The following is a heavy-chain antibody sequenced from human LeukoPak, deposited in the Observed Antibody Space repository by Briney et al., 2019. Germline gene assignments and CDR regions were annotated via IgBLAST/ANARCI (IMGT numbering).Heavy chain of an antibody. CDR3: SFVGTSTTVY. D-gene: IGHD1-26*01. J-gene: IGHJ4*02. Sequence: PGGSLRLSCAASGFTFSSYAMSWVRQAPGRGLEWVSYISGSGSSTYYADSVKGRFTISRDNAKNSLYLQVNSLRDEDTAVYYCSFVGTSTTVYWGQGTLVTVSS. V-gene: IGHV3-48*02. CDR1: GFTFSSYA. CDR2: ISGSGSST.